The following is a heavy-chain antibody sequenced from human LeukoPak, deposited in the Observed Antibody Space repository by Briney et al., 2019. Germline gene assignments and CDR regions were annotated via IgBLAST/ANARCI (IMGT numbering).Heavy chain of an antibody. D-gene: IGHD3-10*01. CDR3: ARDREYGSGSYHD. CDR1: GYSFTGYY. J-gene: IGHJ4*02. CDR2: VNPTSGGT. V-gene: IGHV1-2*02. Sequence: ASVKVSCKASGYSFTGYYMHWVRQAPGQGLEWMGWVNPTSGGTNYAQKFQGRVTMTRDTSISTAYMELSRLRSDDTAVYYCARDREYGSGSYHDWGQGTLVIVSS.